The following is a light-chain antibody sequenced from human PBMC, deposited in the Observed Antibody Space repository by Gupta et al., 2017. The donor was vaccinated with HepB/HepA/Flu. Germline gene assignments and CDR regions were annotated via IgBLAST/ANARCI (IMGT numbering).Light chain of an antibody. V-gene: IGKV3-15*01. J-gene: IGKJ3*01. CDR2: GAS. CDR1: QSVSSN. CDR3: QQYNNWPPDFT. Sequence: GERATLSCRASQSVSSNLAWYQQKPGQAPRLLIYGASTRATGIPARFSGSGSGTEFTLTISSLQSEDFALYYCQQYNNWPPDFTFGHGTKVDIK.